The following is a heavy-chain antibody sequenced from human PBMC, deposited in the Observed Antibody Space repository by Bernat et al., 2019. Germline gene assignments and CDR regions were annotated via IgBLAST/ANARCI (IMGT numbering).Heavy chain of an antibody. CDR3: ARVVVTIRALRYFEL. Sequence: QVQLVESGGGVVQPGRSLRLSCAASGFTFSSYVMHWVRQAPGKGLEWVAVISSDGSNKYYADSVKGRFTISRDNSKNTLYLQMNSLRAKDTAVYYCARVVVTIRALRYFELWGRGTLVTVSS. V-gene: IGHV3-30*03. D-gene: IGHD5-12*01. CDR2: ISSDGSNK. J-gene: IGHJ2*01. CDR1: GFTFSSYV.